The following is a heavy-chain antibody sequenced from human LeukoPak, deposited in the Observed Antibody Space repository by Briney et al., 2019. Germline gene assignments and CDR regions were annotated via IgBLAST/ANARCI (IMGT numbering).Heavy chain of an antibody. V-gene: IGHV3-21*01. D-gene: IGHD1-26*01. CDR2: ISYGSDYI. CDR3: ARSSGSYKSGLNS. CDR1: GXTFSTST. J-gene: IGHJ4*02. Sequence: KAGGSLRLSCAASGXTFSTSTMNWVRQAPEKGLEWVSTISYGSDYIFYADSVKGRFTISRDNAKNSLYLQMNSLRAEDTAVYYCARSSGSYKSGLNSWGQGTLVTVSS.